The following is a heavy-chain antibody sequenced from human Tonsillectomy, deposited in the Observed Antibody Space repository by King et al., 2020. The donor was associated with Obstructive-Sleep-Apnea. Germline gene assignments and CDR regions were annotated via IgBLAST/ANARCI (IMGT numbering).Heavy chain of an antibody. Sequence: QLVQSGAEVKKPGESLKISCQCSGYNFTNYWIGWVRQMPGKGLEWMGIIYPGDSDTRYRPSFQGQVTISADKSTSTAYLRWSSLKASDTAMYYCAREGYYDSSGYYYPLGYWGQGTLVTVSS. CDR2: IYPGDSDT. CDR1: GYNFTNYW. CDR3: AREGYYDSSGYYYPLGY. D-gene: IGHD3-22*01. V-gene: IGHV5-51*01. J-gene: IGHJ4*02.